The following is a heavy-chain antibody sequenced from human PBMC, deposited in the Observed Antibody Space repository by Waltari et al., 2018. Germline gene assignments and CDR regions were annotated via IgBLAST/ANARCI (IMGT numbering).Heavy chain of an antibody. J-gene: IGHJ3*02. CDR2: VYYSGNA. D-gene: IGHD3-3*01. CDR3: ATSWIWSVGVSDTGPDAVDI. CDR1: GCSINSSS. Sequence: QVQLQESGPGLVKPSETLSLTCTVSGCSINSSSWSWIRQPPGKGLEWIAYVYYSGNANYNPSIMYRVTISLVTSTNQVSLKLRSVTAADTAVYYCATSWIWSVGVSDTGPDAVDIWGQGTMVTVSS. V-gene: IGHV4-59*01.